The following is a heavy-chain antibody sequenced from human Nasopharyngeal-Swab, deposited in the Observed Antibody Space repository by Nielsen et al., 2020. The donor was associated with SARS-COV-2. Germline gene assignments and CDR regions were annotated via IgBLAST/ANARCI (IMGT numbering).Heavy chain of an antibody. J-gene: IGHJ3*02. CDR1: GFTFSSYS. V-gene: IGHV3-48*02. D-gene: IGHD6-6*01. CDR3: ARDGYSSSWYAFDI. Sequence: LKISCAASGFTFSSYSMNWVRPAPGKGLEWVSYISSSSSTIYYADSVKGRFTISRDNAKNSLYLQMNSLSDEDTAVYYCARDGYSSSWYAFDIWGQGTMVTVSS. CDR2: ISSSSSTI.